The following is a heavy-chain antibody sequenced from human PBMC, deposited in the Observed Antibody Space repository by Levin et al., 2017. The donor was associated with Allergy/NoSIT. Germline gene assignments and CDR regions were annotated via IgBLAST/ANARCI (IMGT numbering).Heavy chain of an antibody. CDR3: ARLRGIRYYYYGMDV. J-gene: IGHJ6*02. D-gene: IGHD3-16*01. CDR2: IYSGGTT. Sequence: GGSLRLSCAASGFIVSSNYMTWVRQAPKKGLEWISLIYSGGTTHYADSVKGRFTISRDHSRNTLYLQMNSLRAEDTAVDFCARLRGIRYYYYGMDVWGQGTTVTVSS. V-gene: IGHV3-53*01. CDR1: GFIVSSNY.